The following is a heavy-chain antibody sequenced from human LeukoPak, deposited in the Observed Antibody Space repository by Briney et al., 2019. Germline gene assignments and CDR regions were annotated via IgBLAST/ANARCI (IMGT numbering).Heavy chain of an antibody. CDR2: INHSGST. D-gene: IGHD1-26*01. J-gene: IGHJ6*02. V-gene: IGHV4-34*01. Sequence: PSETLSLTCAVYGGSFSGYYWSWIRQPPGKGLEWIGEINHSGSTNYNPSLKSRVTISVDTSKNQFSLKVRSVTAADTAVHYCARVASGSYASFGYYYGMDVWGQGTTVTVSS. CDR1: GGSFSGYY. CDR3: ARVASGSYASFGYYYGMDV.